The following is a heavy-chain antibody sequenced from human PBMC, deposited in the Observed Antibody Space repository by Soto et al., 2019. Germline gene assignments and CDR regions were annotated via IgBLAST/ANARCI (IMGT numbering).Heavy chain of an antibody. CDR2: IYSGGST. J-gene: IGHJ6*02. CDR1: GFTVSSNY. Sequence: GGSLRLSCAASGFTVSSNYMSWVRQAPGKGLEWVSVIYSGGSTYYADSVKGRFTISRDNSKNTLYLQMNSLRAEDTAVYYCARVRMNTAMVNYYYYGMDVWGQGTTVTVSS. V-gene: IGHV3-53*01. D-gene: IGHD5-18*01. CDR3: ARVRMNTAMVNYYYYGMDV.